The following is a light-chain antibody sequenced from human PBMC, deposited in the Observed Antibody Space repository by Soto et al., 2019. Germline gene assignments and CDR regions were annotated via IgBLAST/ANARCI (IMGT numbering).Light chain of an antibody. J-gene: IGKJ1*01. CDR1: QSVTSNY. CDR2: GAS. CDR3: QHYVTSLTT. Sequence: EIVLTQSPGTLSLSPGERATLSCGASQSVTSNYLAWYPQKPGQAPRLLIFGASIRVTGITDRFNGSGSGTDFTLTISRLEPEDFAVYYCQHYVTSLTTFGQGTKVEVK. V-gene: IGKV3-20*01.